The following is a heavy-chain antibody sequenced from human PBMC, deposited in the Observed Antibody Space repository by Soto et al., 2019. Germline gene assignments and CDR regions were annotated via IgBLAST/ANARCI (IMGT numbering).Heavy chain of an antibody. D-gene: IGHD2-15*01. V-gene: IGHV4-39*01. Sequence: QLQLQESGPGLVKPSETLSLTCTVSGGSISSSSYYWGWIRQPPGKGLEWIGSIYYSGSTYYNPSLKSRVTISVDTSKNQFSLKLSSVTAADTAVYYCARTIVVVVAAYPDRFDPWGQGTLVTVSS. CDR2: IYYSGST. J-gene: IGHJ5*02. CDR1: GGSISSSSYY. CDR3: ARTIVVVVAAYPDRFDP.